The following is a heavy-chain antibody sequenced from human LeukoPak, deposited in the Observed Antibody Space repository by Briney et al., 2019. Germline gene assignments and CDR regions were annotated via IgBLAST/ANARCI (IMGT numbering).Heavy chain of an antibody. CDR3: ARGQGTVTTH. J-gene: IGHJ4*02. CDR1: GGSMSPYH. Sequence: SSETLSLTCTVSGGSMSPYHWGWIRQPPGKGLEWTGYIYYSGSTNYNPSLKSRVTISVDTSKNQFSLKLSSVTAADTAVYYCARGQGTVTTHWGQGTLVTVSS. D-gene: IGHD4-11*01. V-gene: IGHV4-59*12. CDR2: IYYSGST.